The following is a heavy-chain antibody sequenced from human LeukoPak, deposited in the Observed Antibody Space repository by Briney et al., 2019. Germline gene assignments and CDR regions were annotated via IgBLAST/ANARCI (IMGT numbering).Heavy chain of an antibody. CDR3: AAVSRDYVWGSYPAFDY. CDR2: IYYSGST. Sequence: SETLSLTCTVSGGSISSYYWSWIRQPPGKGLEWIGYIYYSGSTNYNSSLKSRVTISVDTSKNQFSLKLSSVTAADTAVYYCAAVSRDYVWGSYPAFDYWGQGTLVTVSS. CDR1: GGSISSYY. D-gene: IGHD3-16*02. V-gene: IGHV4-59*01. J-gene: IGHJ4*02.